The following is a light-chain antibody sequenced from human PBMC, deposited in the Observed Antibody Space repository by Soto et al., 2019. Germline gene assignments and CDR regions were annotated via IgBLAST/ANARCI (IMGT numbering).Light chain of an antibody. J-gene: IGLJ2*01. CDR1: SNDVGSYNF. V-gene: IGLV2-23*03. CDR2: EGS. CDR3: CSYAGVSNFVL. Sequence: QSALTQPASVSASPGQSITISCTGTSNDVGSYNFVSWYQQHPGKAPKLMIYEGSKRPSGVSSRFSGSKSGNTASLTISGLQAEDEADYYCCSYAGVSNFVLFGGGTKLTVL.